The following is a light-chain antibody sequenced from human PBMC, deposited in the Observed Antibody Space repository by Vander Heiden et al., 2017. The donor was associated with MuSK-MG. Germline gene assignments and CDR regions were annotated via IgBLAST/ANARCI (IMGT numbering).Light chain of an antibody. V-gene: IGKV6-21*01. Sequence: EIVLTQSPDFHSVTPKEKVTITCRASQSVGTDLHWYQQRPDQSPKLLIKFASQSFSGVPSRFSGSGSGTHFTLTINSLEAEDAATYYCQQTASFPFTFGQGTKVQIK. CDR3: QQTASFPFT. J-gene: IGKJ2*01. CDR1: QSVGTD. CDR2: FAS.